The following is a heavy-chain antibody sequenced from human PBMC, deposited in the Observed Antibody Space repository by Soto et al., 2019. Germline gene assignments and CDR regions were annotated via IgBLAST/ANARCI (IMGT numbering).Heavy chain of an antibody. Sequence: QVQLVQSGAEVKKPGASVKVSCKASGYTFTSYYMHWVRQAPGQGLEWMGIINPSGGSTTYAQQFQGRVTKTRDTSTSTVYMELSSLRFEDTAVYYCARGTYCSGGSCHFRFDFWGQGTLVTVSS. V-gene: IGHV1-46*01. CDR1: GYTFTSYY. CDR2: INPSGGST. D-gene: IGHD2-15*01. CDR3: ARGTYCSGGSCHFRFDF. J-gene: IGHJ4*02.